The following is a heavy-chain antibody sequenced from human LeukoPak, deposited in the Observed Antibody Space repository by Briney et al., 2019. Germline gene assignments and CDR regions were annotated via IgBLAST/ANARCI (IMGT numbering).Heavy chain of an antibody. CDR1: GGTFRNYP. CDR3: AICSSTWSGDRPDS. Sequence: SVKVSCKASGGTFRNYPISWVRQAPGQGLEWMGGILPIFRMTNYAEKFQGRVTITADESTTTAYLELNSLRSEDTAVFYCAICSSTWSGDRPDSWGQGSLVTVSS. CDR2: ILPIFRMT. J-gene: IGHJ4*02. D-gene: IGHD2-2*01. V-gene: IGHV1-69*13.